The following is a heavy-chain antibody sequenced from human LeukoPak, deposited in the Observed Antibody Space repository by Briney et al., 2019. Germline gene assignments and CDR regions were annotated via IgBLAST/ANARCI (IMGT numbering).Heavy chain of an antibody. V-gene: IGHV4-59*01. CDR2: IIYTGST. CDR3: ARGRVPGY. CDR1: GDSISTYY. D-gene: IGHD3-10*02. Sequence: SETLSLTCTVSGDSISTYYWSWNRQPPGKGLEWIGSIIYTGSTNYNPSLKSRVTISLDASKNQFSLKLNSVTAADTAVYYCARGRVPGYWGQGTLITVSS. J-gene: IGHJ4*02.